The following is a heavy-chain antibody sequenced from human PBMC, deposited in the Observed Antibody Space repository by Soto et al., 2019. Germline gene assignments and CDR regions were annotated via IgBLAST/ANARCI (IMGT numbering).Heavy chain of an antibody. D-gene: IGHD3-3*01. CDR3: AKSGVHDFWSGYYGVGGFDY. CDR1: GFTFSSYA. Sequence: EVQLLESGGGLVQPGGSLRLSCAASGFTFSSYAMSWVRQAPGKGLEWVSAISGSGGSTYYADSVKGRFTISRDNSKNTLYLQMNSLRAEDTAVYYCAKSGVHDFWSGYYGVGGFDYRGQGTLVTVSS. V-gene: IGHV3-23*01. J-gene: IGHJ4*02. CDR2: ISGSGGST.